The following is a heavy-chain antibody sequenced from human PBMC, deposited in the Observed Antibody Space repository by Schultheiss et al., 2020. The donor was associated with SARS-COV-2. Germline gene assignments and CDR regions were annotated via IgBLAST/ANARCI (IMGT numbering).Heavy chain of an antibody. V-gene: IGHV4-39*07. CDR1: GGSISSSSYY. D-gene: IGHD3-10*01. CDR3: ARGRGGWFDP. Sequence: SQTLSLTCTVSGGSISSSSYYWGWIRQPPGKGLEWIGYIYYSGSTYYNPSLKSRVTISVDTSKNQFSLKLSYVTAEDTAVYYCARGRGGWFDPWGQGTLVTVAS. J-gene: IGHJ5*02. CDR2: IYYSGST.